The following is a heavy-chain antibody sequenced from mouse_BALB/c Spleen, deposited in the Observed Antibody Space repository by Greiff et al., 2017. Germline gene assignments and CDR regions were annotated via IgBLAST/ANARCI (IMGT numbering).Heavy chain of an antibody. CDR1: GYTFTDYA. CDR3: ARGYYYYGSSYDY. J-gene: IGHJ2*01. Sequence: VQLQQSGAELVRPGVSVKISCKGSGYTFTDYAMHWVKQSHAKSLEWIGVISTYYGDASYNQKFKGKATMTVDKSSSTAYMELARLTSEDSAIYDCARGYYYYGSSYDYWGQGTTLTVSS. CDR2: ISTYYGDA. D-gene: IGHD1-1*01. V-gene: IGHV1S137*01.